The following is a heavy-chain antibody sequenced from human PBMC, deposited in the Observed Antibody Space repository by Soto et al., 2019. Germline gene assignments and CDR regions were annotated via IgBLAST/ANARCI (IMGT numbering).Heavy chain of an antibody. Sequence: PGGSLRLSCAASGFTFSSYGMHWVRQAPGKGLEWVAVISYDGSNKYYADSVKGRFTISRDNSKNTLYLQMNSLRAEDTAVYYCAKEDEIIMNFYYYYGMDVWGQGTTVTVSS. CDR2: ISYDGSNK. D-gene: IGHD1-7*01. CDR3: AKEDEIIMNFYYYYGMDV. CDR1: GFTFSSYG. J-gene: IGHJ6*02. V-gene: IGHV3-30*18.